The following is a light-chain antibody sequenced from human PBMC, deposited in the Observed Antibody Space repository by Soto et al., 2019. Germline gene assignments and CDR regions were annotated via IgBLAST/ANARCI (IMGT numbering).Light chain of an antibody. CDR2: GAS. J-gene: IGKJ3*01. V-gene: IGKV3-15*01. Sequence: EIVMTQSPATLSVSPGERATLSCRASQSVSSNLAWYQQKPGQAPRLLIYGASTRAAGIPARFSGSGSGTEFPLTISSLQSEDFAVYYCQQDNNWPFTFGPGTKVDSK. CDR3: QQDNNWPFT. CDR1: QSVSSN.